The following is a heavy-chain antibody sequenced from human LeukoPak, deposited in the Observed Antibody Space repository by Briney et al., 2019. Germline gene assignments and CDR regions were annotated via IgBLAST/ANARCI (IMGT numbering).Heavy chain of an antibody. Sequence: GGSLRLSCAASGFTFSSYAMHWVRQAPGKGLEWVAVISYDGSNKYYADSVKGRFTISRDNSKNTLYLQMNSLRAEDTAVYYCARESSLYSYGYWGQGTLVTVSS. CDR1: GFTFSSYA. CDR3: ARESSLYSYGY. J-gene: IGHJ4*02. D-gene: IGHD5-18*01. V-gene: IGHV3-30-3*01. CDR2: ISYDGSNK.